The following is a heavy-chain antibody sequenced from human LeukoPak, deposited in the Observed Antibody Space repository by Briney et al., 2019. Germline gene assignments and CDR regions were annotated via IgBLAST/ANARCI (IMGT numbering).Heavy chain of an antibody. D-gene: IGHD4-17*01. CDR2: IYYSGST. J-gene: IGHJ4*02. Sequence: SETLSLTCTVSGGSISSGGYYWSWIRQHPGKGLEWIGYIYYSGSTYYNPSLKSRVTISVDTSKNQFSLKLSSVTAADTAVYYCARFFSGDYVLDYWGQGTLVTVSS. CDR3: ARFFSGDYVLDY. CDR1: GGSISSGGYY. V-gene: IGHV4-39*01.